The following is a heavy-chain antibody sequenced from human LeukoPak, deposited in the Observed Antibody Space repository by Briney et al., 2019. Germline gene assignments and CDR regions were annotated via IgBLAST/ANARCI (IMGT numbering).Heavy chain of an antibody. D-gene: IGHD1-26*01. J-gene: IGHJ2*01. CDR1: GDYISNYY. CDR3: ARLRRGGDWYFDL. CDR2: IHSSGPT. Sequence: SETPSLTCTVSGDYISNYYWSWIRQPPGKGLEWIGYIHSSGPTNYNPSLKSRVTMSADTSKNQFSLRLTSVTAADTAVYYCARLRRGGDWYFDLWGRDTLVTVSS. V-gene: IGHV4-4*09.